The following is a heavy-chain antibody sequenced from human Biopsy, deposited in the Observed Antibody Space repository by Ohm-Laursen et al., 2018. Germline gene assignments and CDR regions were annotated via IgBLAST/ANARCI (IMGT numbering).Heavy chain of an antibody. V-gene: IGHV4-59*01. CDR3: AIDRVPRRGVMPVYYYGMDV. J-gene: IGHJ6*02. D-gene: IGHD2-21*01. Sequence: PPGTLSLTCTVSGDSISSYYWNWIRQTPGKGLEWIGFIYNTERTNYNPSLKSRVTISLDTSKNQFSLELSSVIPSDTAVYYCAIDRVPRRGVMPVYYYGMDVWGQGSTVTVSS. CDR1: GDSISSYY. CDR2: IYNTERT.